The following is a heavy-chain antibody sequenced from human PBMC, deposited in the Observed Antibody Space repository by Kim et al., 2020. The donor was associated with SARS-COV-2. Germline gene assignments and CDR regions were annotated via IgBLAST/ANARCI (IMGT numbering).Heavy chain of an antibody. CDR1: GFTVSSKY. CDR2: IYSGGST. CDR3: AGDQGSSRIKY. V-gene: IGHV3-66*01. D-gene: IGHD6-13*01. J-gene: IGHJ4*02. Sequence: GGSLRLSCAASGFTVSSKYMSWVRQAPGKGLEWVSFIYSGGSTYYADSVKGRFTISRDNSKNTLFLQMNSLRAEDTAVYYCAGDQGSSRIKYWGQGTLVTVSS.